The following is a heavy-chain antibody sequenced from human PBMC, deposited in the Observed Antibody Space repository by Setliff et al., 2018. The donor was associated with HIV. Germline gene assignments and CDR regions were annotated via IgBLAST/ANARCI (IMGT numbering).Heavy chain of an antibody. V-gene: IGHV1-8*02. J-gene: IGHJ6*03. D-gene: IGHD2-15*01. Sequence: ASVKVSCKASGYAFARYDINWVRHATGQGLEWMGWMSPNSGNTGYAQKFQGRVTMTRNTSTSTAYMELNSLISEDTAVYYCARMGGGACCVMDVWGKGSTVTVSS. CDR2: MSPNSGNT. CDR3: ARMGGGACCVMDV. CDR1: GYAFARYD.